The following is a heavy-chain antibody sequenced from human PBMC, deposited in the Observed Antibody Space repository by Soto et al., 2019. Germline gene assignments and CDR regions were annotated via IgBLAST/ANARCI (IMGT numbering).Heavy chain of an antibody. Sequence: PGGSLRLSCAASGFTFGNYAMNWVRQAPGKGLEWISSISDPGTSTYYANSVKGRFSMSRDNSKNTLFLQMNRLRADDTAVYFCAKSLVTPSDAFDLWGSGTLVTVSS. D-gene: IGHD2-21*02. CDR3: AKSLVTPSDAFDL. J-gene: IGHJ3*01. V-gene: IGHV3-23*01. CDR1: GFTFGNYA. CDR2: ISDPGTST.